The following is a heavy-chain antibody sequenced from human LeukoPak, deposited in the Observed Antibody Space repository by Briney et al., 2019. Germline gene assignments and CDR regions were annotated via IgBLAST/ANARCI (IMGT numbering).Heavy chain of an antibody. D-gene: IGHD3-22*01. Sequence: GASVKVSCKASGCTFSSYAISWVRQAPGQGREWMGGVIPIFGTANYAQKFQGRVTINTDESMSTAYMELSSLRSEDTAVYYCARAHQPYYYDSSGYYHGWGQGTLVTVSS. CDR1: GCTFSSYA. CDR3: ARAHQPYYYDSSGYYHG. V-gene: IGHV1-69*05. CDR2: VIPIFGTA. J-gene: IGHJ4*02.